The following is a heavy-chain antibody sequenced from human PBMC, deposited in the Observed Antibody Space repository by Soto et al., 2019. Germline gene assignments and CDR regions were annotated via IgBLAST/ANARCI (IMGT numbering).Heavy chain of an antibody. V-gene: IGHV1-18*01. J-gene: IGHJ4*02. CDR2: NSALNGKA. Sequence: QGYLVQSGAEVKRPGASVRVSCRTSGFTFNTHGFSWVRQAPGQGLEWMGWNSALNGKAFYAHNFQDRIIMTTDTSSSTAYMELRGLKSDDTAVYYCAAATSIALGFRYLGQGTLVTVSS. CDR1: GFTFNTHG. CDR3: AAATSIALGFRY. D-gene: IGHD1-26*01.